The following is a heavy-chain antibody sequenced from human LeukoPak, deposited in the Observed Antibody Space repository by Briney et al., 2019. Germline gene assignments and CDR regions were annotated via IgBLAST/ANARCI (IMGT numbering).Heavy chain of an antibody. CDR1: GFTLSNVW. Sequence: PGGSLRLSCATSGFTLSNVWMSWVRQAPGKGLEWVCNIRGDGSVKFYLDSVKGRFTISRDNTNSVSLQMNNLKAEDTAVYYCGRSVAAPADYWGQGTLVIVSS. V-gene: IGHV3-7*03. CDR3: GRSVAAPADY. J-gene: IGHJ4*02. D-gene: IGHD6-6*01. CDR2: IRGDGSVK.